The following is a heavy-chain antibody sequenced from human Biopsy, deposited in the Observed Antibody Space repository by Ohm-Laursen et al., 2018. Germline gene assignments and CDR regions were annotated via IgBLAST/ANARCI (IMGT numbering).Heavy chain of an antibody. Sequence: SLRLSCTASGFTFSGYSMNWVRQAPGKGLEWVSSISTSSTYIYYADSVKGRFSISRDDALNSLYLQMNSLRAEATAGYYCARGSALNYSDSWYESWFDRWGQGTLVTVSS. V-gene: IGHV3-21*01. CDR2: ISTSSTYI. J-gene: IGHJ5*02. CDR3: ARGSALNYSDSWYESWFDR. D-gene: IGHD6-13*01. CDR1: GFTFSGYS.